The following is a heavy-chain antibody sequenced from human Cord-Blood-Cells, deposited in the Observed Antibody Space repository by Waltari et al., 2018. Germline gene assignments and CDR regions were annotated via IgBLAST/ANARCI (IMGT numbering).Heavy chain of an antibody. D-gene: IGHD6-25*01. CDR1: GGSISSSSYY. Sequence: QLQLQESGPGLVKPSETLSLTCTVSGGSISSSSYYWGWIRQPPGKGLEWLGSNHYSGSRDYTPTLKDRVIISENTSKKQCSGKVGSVPAADTDVYYWARTQAAGTGYCYFDLWGRGTLVTVSS. CDR3: ARTQAAGTGYCYFDL. CDR2: NHYSGSR. J-gene: IGHJ2*01. V-gene: IGHV4-39*07.